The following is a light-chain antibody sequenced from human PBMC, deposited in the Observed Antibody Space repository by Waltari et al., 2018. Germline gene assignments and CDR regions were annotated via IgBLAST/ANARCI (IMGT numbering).Light chain of an antibody. J-gene: IGKJ2*01. CDR1: QSVLYSSNNKNY. CDR2: WAS. V-gene: IGKV4-1*01. Sequence: IVMTQSPDSLAVSLGERATVNCKSSQSVLYSSNNKNYLAWYHQKAGQPPKLLIAWASTRESGVPDRFSGSGSGTNFTLTISSLQAEDVAVYYCQQYYNTPYTFGQGTKLEIK. CDR3: QQYYNTPYT.